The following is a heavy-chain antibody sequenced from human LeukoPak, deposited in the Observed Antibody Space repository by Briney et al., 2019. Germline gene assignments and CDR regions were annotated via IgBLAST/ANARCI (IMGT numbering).Heavy chain of an antibody. V-gene: IGHV4-59*12. CDR3: ATSRMVRGVIIDGSLDYYYGMDV. CDR2: IHHSGST. Sequence: SETLSLTCTVSGGSISSYYWSWIRQPPGKGLEWIGYIHHSGSTNYNPSLKSRVTISVDTSKNQFSLKLSSVTAADTAVYYCATSRMVRGVIIDGSLDYYYGMDVWGQGTTVTVSS. D-gene: IGHD3-10*01. J-gene: IGHJ6*02. CDR1: GGSISSYY.